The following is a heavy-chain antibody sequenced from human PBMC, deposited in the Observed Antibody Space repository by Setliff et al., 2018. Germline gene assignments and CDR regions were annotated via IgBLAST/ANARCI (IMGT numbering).Heavy chain of an antibody. Sequence: SETLSLTCTVSGGSISGYYWTWIRQPAGKGLEWIGRMYGNSNYNPSLKSRVTMSIGTSKNKFSLKLSSVTAADTAVYYCARGPGAATGEGFDIWGQGTMVTVSS. CDR3: ARGPGAATGEGFDI. CDR1: GGSISGYY. V-gene: IGHV4-4*07. J-gene: IGHJ3*02. CDR2: MYGNS. D-gene: IGHD7-27*01.